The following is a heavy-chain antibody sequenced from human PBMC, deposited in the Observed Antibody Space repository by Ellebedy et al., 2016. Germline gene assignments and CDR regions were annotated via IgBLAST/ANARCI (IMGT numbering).Heavy chain of an antibody. D-gene: IGHD7-27*01. Sequence: ASVKVTCKASGYTFTSYGISWVRQAPGQGLEWMGWISAYNGNTNYAQKLQGRVTMTTDTSTSTAYMELRSLRSDDTAVYYCARAPPPRGDRSADAFDVWGQGTMVTVSS. V-gene: IGHV1-18*01. CDR2: ISAYNGNT. CDR3: ARAPPPRGDRSADAFDV. CDR1: GYTFTSYG. J-gene: IGHJ3*01.